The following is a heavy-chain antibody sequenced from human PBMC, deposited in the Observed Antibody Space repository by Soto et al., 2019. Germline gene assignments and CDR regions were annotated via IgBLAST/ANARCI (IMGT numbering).Heavy chain of an antibody. CDR3: AREGEVLWFGELLYPKLPFDY. CDR2: IKQDGSEK. Sequence: EVQLVESGGGLVQPGGSLRLSCAASGFTFSSYWMSWVCQAPGKGLEWVANIKQDGSEKYYVDSVKGRFTISRDNAKNSLYLQMNSLRAEDTAVYYCAREGEVLWFGELLYPKLPFDYWGQGTLVTVSS. D-gene: IGHD3-10*01. J-gene: IGHJ4*02. CDR1: GFTFSSYW. V-gene: IGHV3-7*01.